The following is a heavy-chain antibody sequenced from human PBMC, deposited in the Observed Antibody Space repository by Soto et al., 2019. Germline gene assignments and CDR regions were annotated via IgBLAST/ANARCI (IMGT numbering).Heavy chain of an antibody. CDR1: GGAISSAGYS. CDR2: IYHSVCP. D-gene: IGHD3-22*01. Sequence: PSETLSLTCAVSGGAISSAGYSWSWSRQPPGRGVGWIGYIYHSVCPYYTPSLKSRVTISVDRSKNQLSLKLSSVPAADTAVYYCARGTYYYHSSGYYYYDAFDIWGQGTMVTVSS. J-gene: IGHJ3*02. V-gene: IGHV4-30-2*01. CDR3: ARGTYYYHSSGYYYYDAFDI.